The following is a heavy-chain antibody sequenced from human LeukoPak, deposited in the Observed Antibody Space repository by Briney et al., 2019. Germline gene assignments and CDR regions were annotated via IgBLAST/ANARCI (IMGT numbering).Heavy chain of an antibody. J-gene: IGHJ5*02. Sequence: GASVKVSCKASGYTFTGYYMHWVRQAPGQGLEWMGWINPNSGGTNYAQKFQGRVTMTRDTSISTAYMELSRLRSDDTAAYYCARVIAAAGIYWFDPWGQGTLVTVSS. V-gene: IGHV1-2*02. CDR3: ARVIAAAGIYWFDP. D-gene: IGHD6-13*01. CDR1: GYTFTGYY. CDR2: INPNSGGT.